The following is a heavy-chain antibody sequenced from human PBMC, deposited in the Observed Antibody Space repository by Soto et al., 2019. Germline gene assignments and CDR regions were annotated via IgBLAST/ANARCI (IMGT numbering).Heavy chain of an antibody. D-gene: IGHD5-12*01. CDR2: ISGRGGST. J-gene: IGHJ4*02. Sequence: EVQLLESGGGLVQPGGSLRLSCSASGFTFSNCAMSWVRQAPGKGLDWVSTISGRGGSTYYADSVKGRLTISRDNSKDTLFLQMNSLRAEDTAVYYCAKRFYREEDGYHFFDSWGQGTLVTVSS. V-gene: IGHV3-23*01. CDR1: GFTFSNCA. CDR3: AKRFYREEDGYHFFDS.